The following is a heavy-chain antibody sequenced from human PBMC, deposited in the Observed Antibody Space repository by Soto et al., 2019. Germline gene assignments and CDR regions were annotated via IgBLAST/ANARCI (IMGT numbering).Heavy chain of an antibody. CDR1: GGSFSGYY. V-gene: IGHV4-34*01. CDR2: INHSGST. J-gene: IGHJ1*01. CDR3: ARGRRLWFGELLYSYFQH. D-gene: IGHD3-10*01. Sequence: QVQLQQWGAGLLKPSETLSLTCAVYGGSFSGYYWSWIRQPPGKGLAWIGEINHSGSTNYNPSLKSRVTISVDTSKNQFSLKLSSVTAADTAVYYCARGRRLWFGELLYSYFQHWGQGTLVTVSS.